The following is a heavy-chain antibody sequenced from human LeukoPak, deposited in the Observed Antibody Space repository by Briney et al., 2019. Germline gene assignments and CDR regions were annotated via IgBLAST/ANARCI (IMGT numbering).Heavy chain of an antibody. J-gene: IGHJ4*02. D-gene: IGHD3-10*01. V-gene: IGHV3-23*01. CDR2: ITGSGDGT. CDR1: GFTFSSYA. Sequence: GGSLRLSCAASGFTFSSYAMMWVRQSPEKGLEWVSSITGSGDGTYYADSVRGRFTISRDNSKNTLYLQMNSLRAEDTAVYFCVKGFVHPSYYFEYWGQGTLVTVSS. CDR3: VKGFVHPSYYFEY.